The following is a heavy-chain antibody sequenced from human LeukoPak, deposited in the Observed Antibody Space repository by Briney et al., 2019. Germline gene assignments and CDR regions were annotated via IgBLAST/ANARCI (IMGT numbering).Heavy chain of an antibody. V-gene: IGHV3-11*01. CDR1: GFTFSDYY. Sequence: KSGASLRLSCAASGFTFSDYYMSWIRQAPGKGLEWVSYISSSGSTIYYADSVKGRFTISRDNAKNSLYLQMNSLRAEDTAVYYCARMYEQWLGTGTFDYWGQGTLVTASS. D-gene: IGHD6-19*01. CDR2: ISSSGSTI. J-gene: IGHJ4*02. CDR3: ARMYEQWLGTGTFDY.